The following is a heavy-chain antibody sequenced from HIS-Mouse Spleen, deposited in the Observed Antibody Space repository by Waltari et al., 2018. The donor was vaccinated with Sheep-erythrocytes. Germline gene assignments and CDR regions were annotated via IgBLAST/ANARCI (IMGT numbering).Heavy chain of an antibody. J-gene: IGHJ4*02. V-gene: IGHV3-21*01. Sequence: EVQLVESGGGLVKPGGSLRLSCAASGFTFSSYSMNWVRQAPGKGVGLASSSSSSSSYIYYAESGKGRFTISRDNAKNSLYLQMNGLRAEDTAVYYCARVASGATFDDWVPGNAGHRLL. D-gene: IGHD1-26*01. CDR3: ARVASGATFDD. CDR2: SSSSSSYI. CDR1: GFTFSSYS.